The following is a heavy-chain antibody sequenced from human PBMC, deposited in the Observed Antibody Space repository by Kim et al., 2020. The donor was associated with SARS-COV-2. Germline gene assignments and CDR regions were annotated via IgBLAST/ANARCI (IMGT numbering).Heavy chain of an antibody. CDR3: AKYVWDYSGMDA. Sequence: GGSLRLSCSVSGFSVSNTAMNWVRQAPGKGLEWVSAISGHGLATYYGDPVKRRPTISRDTSNNTVYLQMNILRAEDTAVYYCAKYVWDYSGMDACGPGST. J-gene: IGHJ6*01. D-gene: IGHD1-26*01. V-gene: IGHV3-23*01. CDR2: ISGHGLAT. CDR1: GFSVSNTA.